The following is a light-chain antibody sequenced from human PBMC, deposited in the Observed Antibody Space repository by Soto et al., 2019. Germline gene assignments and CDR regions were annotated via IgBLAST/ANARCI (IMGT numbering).Light chain of an antibody. CDR3: VAWDDSLNGYVV. J-gene: IGLJ2*01. V-gene: IGLV1-44*01. CDR2: SNN. CDR1: SSNIGSNT. Sequence: QSVLTQPPSASGIPGQRVTISCSGSSSNIGSNTVNWYQQLPGTAPKLVIYSNNQRPSGVPDRFSGSKSGTSASLAISGLQSEDEADYYCVAWDDSLNGYVVFGGGTK.